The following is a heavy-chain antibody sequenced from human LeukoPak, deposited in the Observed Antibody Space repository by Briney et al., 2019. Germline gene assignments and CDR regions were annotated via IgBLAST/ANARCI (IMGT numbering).Heavy chain of an antibody. CDR1: GYTFTSYG. J-gene: IGHJ4*02. Sequence: ASVKVSCTASGYTFTSYGISWVRQAPGQGLEWMGWISAYNGNTNYAQKLQGRVTMTTDTSTSTAYMELRSLRSDDTAVYYCALGGDYYDSSGYYYWGQGTLVTVSS. V-gene: IGHV1-18*01. D-gene: IGHD3-22*01. CDR2: ISAYNGNT. CDR3: ALGGDYYDSSGYYY.